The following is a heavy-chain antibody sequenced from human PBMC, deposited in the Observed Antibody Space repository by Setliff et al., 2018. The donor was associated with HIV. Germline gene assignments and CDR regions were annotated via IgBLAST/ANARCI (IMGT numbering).Heavy chain of an antibody. V-gene: IGHV7-4-1*02. J-gene: IGHJ5*01. CDR3: ARGPWVEVWLHIFDS. Sequence: ASVKVSCKTSGYIFTHYALSWVRQAPGKGLEWMGWMNTKTAAPTNAQGFAGRFVFSLDTSVNTAYLDISGLQTEDTAVYFCARGPWVEVWLHIFDSWGPGTLVTVSS. CDR1: GYIFTHYA. D-gene: IGHD3-16*01. CDR2: MNTKTAAP.